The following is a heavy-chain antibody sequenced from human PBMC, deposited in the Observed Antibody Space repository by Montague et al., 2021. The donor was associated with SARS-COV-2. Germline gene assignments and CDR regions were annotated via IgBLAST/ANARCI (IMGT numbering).Heavy chain of an antibody. D-gene: IGHD3-3*01. V-gene: IGHV3-21*01. J-gene: IGHJ5*02. CDR2: ISSSSSYI. CDR3: ARDGQIRFLEWLHNWFDP. Sequence: SLRLSCEASGFTFSSYSMNWVRQAPGKGLEWVSSISSSSSYIYYADSVKGRFTISRDNAKNSLYLQMNSLRAEDTAVYYCARDGQIRFLEWLHNWFDPWGQGTLVTVSS. CDR1: GFTFSSYS.